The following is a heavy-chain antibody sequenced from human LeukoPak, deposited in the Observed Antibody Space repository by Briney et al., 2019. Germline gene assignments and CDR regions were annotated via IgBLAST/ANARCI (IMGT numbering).Heavy chain of an antibody. CDR1: GSTVTSYG. J-gene: IGHJ4*02. V-gene: IGHV1-18*01. D-gene: IGHD1-1*01. Sequence: APVKVSSKASGSTVTSYGFSWVRQSPGQGLEWMGWINAYNGNTNYAQKLQGRVTMTTDTSTSTAYMELRSLRFDDTAVYYCARRQGTTLSFDYWGQGTLVTVSS. CDR2: INAYNGNT. CDR3: ARRQGTTLSFDY.